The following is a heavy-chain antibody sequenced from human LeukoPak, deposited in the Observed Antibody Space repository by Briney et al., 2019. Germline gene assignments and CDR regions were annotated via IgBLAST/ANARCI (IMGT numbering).Heavy chain of an antibody. D-gene: IGHD3-22*01. V-gene: IGHV3-30*02. Sequence: GGPLRLSCAASGFTFNTYPMHCVRQAPGKGLEWGALIQDDGAKTNYADSVRGRFTISRDNSRSTVYLQMNRLKPDDTAVYYCATQTITLVVVISPFDYWGQGALVTVSS. CDR2: IQDDGAKT. J-gene: IGHJ4*02. CDR3: ATQTITLVVVISPFDY. CDR1: GFTFNTYP.